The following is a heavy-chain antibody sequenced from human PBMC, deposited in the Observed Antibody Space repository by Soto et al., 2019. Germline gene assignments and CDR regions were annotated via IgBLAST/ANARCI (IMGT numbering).Heavy chain of an antibody. CDR3: GSSASPDAY. CDR2: INSGSTSV. CDR1: GFIFNSYG. V-gene: IGHV3-48*01. D-gene: IGHD3-22*01. J-gene: IGHJ4*02. Sequence: PRGSLRLSCVASGFIFNSYGMNWVRQAPGKGLEWISYINSGSTSVFYADSVKGRFTISRDNAKNSLYLQMNSLRAEDTAVYYCGSSASPDAYWGEGTLVTVSS.